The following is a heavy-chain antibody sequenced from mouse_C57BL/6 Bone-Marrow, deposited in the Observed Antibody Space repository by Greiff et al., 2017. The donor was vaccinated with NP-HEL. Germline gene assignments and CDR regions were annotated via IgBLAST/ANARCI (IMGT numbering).Heavy chain of an antibody. Sequence: QVQLQQPGAELVKPGASVKLSCKASGYTFTSYWMQWVNQRPGPGLEWLGALDPSASSTNSNQKFKAKATLTVDTSSSTAYMQLSSLTSEDSAVYYCASYYYGSSYGYYAMDYWGQGTSVTVSS. J-gene: IGHJ4*01. CDR2: LDPSASST. D-gene: IGHD1-1*01. V-gene: IGHV1-50*01. CDR3: ASYYYGSSYGYYAMDY. CDR1: GYTFTSYW.